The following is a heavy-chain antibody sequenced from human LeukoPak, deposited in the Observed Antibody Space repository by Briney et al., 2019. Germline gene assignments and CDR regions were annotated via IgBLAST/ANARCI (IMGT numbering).Heavy chain of an antibody. CDR3: ARANGDYYFDY. CDR1: GGSISSYY. V-gene: IGHV4-59*01. D-gene: IGHD4-17*01. CDR2: IYYSGST. J-gene: IGHJ4*02. Sequence: SETLSLTCTVSGGSISSYYWSWIRQPPGKGLEWIGYIYYSGSTNYNPSLKSRVTISVDTSKNQFSLKLSSVTAADTAVYYCARANGDYYFDYWGQGTLVTVSS.